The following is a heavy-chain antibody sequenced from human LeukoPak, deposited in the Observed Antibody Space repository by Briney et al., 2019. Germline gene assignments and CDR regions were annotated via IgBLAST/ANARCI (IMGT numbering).Heavy chain of an antibody. CDR1: GFTFSSYG. Sequence: GGSQRLSCAASGFTFSSYGMHWVRQAPGKGLEWVAVISYDGSKKYHADSVRGRFTISRDNSKNTMYLQMNTLRAEDTAVYYCARDAVTTMDYWGQGTLVTASS. D-gene: IGHD4-17*01. CDR3: ARDAVTTMDY. J-gene: IGHJ4*02. V-gene: IGHV3-30*03. CDR2: ISYDGSKK.